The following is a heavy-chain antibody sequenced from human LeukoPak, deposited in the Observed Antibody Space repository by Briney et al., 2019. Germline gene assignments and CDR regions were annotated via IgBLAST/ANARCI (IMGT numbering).Heavy chain of an antibody. CDR2: MNPNSGNT. D-gene: IGHD1-26*01. CDR1: GYTFTSYG. CDR3: ARRYSGSYGY. Sequence: ASVKVSCKASGYTFTSYGISWVRQAPGQGLEWMGWMNPNSGNTGYAQKFQGRVTMTRNTSISTAYMELSSLRSEDTAVYYCARRYSGSYGYWGQGTLVTVSS. V-gene: IGHV1-8*02. J-gene: IGHJ4*02.